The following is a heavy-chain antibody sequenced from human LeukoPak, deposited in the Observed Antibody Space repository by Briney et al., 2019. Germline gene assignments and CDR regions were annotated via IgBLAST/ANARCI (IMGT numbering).Heavy chain of an antibody. D-gene: IGHD3-22*01. CDR3: ARDAKSYYDSSGYSEFDY. V-gene: IGHV4-4*07. CDR1: GGSICSYF. CDR2: IADSGSN. J-gene: IGHJ4*02. Sequence: SETLSFTCFVSGGSICSYFWSWLRQPAGQGLEGIGRIADSGSNNYHPSLKSRVALSVDTSKNEFSLRLSSVTAADTAVYYCARDAKSYYDSSGYSEFDYWGQGTLVTVSS.